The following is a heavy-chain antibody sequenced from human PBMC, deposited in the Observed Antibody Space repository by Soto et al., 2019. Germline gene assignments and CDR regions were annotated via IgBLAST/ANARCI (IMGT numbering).Heavy chain of an antibody. CDR1: GGSSSGYY. CDR3: ARGRLYYDFWSGYHGAFDI. J-gene: IGHJ3*02. D-gene: IGHD3-3*01. Sequence: PSETLSLTCAVYGGSSSGYYWSWIRQPPGKGLEWIGEINHSGSTNYNPSLKSRVTISVDTSKNQFSLKLSSVTAADTAVYYCARGRLYYDFWSGYHGAFDIWGQGTMVTVSS. CDR2: INHSGST. V-gene: IGHV4-34*01.